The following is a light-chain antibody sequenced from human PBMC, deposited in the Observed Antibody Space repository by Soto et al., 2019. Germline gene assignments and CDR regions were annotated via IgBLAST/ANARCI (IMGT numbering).Light chain of an antibody. V-gene: IGLV2-14*01. CDR2: EVS. J-gene: IGLJ1*01. CDR3: TSYRRISTPGYV. CDR1: SSDIGAYNF. Sequence: QSALTQPASVSGSPGQSITISCTGTSSDIGAYNFVSWYQQHPGKAPKVMIYEVSNRPSGISNRFSGSKSGNTASLTISGLQAEDEADYYCTSYRRISTPGYVFGTGTKVTVL.